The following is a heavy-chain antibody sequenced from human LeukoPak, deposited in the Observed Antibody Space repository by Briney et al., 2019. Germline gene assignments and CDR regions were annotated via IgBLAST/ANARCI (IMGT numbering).Heavy chain of an antibody. CDR3: ARGDEYYFDY. Sequence: ASVKVSCKTSGYSFTSYSISWVRQAPGQGLEWMGWINTYSGYTNYAQNLQGRLTMTRDTSTSTAYMELRSLRSDDTAVYYCARGDEYYFDYWGQGTLVTVSS. D-gene: IGHD5-24*01. CDR1: GYSFTSYS. V-gene: IGHV1-18*01. CDR2: INTYSGYT. J-gene: IGHJ4*02.